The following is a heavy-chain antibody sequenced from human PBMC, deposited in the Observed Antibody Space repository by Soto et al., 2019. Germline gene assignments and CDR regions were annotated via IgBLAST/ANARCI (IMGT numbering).Heavy chain of an antibody. CDR3: VRDKNVLTTSYEDWFDS. Sequence: PGGSLRLSCAASGFTFTSYAMHWLRQFPDKGLQWVAAISYHGVNRYYTDSVRGRFSISRDNSRNTLYLQMNNLRSEDTALYYCVRDKNVLTTSYEDWFDSWGRGTLVTVSS. D-gene: IGHD1-1*01. J-gene: IGHJ5*01. CDR1: GFTFTSYA. V-gene: IGHV3-30-3*01. CDR2: ISYHGVNR.